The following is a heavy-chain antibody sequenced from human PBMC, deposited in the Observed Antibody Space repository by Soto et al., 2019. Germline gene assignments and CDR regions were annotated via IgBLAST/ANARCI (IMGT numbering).Heavy chain of an antibody. CDR1: GFTFSSYG. CDR2: IWYDGSNK. CDR3: ARDGVVGGGYYSFDY. D-gene: IGHD3-22*01. J-gene: IGHJ4*02. Sequence: QVQLVESGGGVVQPGRSLRLSCAASGFTFSSYGMHCVRQAPGKGLEWVAVIWYDGSNKYYADSVKGRFTISRDNSKNTLYLQMNSLRAEDTAVYYCARDGVVGGGYYSFDYWGQGTLVTVSS. V-gene: IGHV3-33*01.